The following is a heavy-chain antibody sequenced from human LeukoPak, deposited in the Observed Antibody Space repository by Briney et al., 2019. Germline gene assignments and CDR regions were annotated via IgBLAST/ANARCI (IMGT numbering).Heavy chain of an antibody. J-gene: IGHJ5*02. CDR3: ARGYSSSWYVWFDP. D-gene: IGHD6-13*01. CDR1: GGSISGDY. CDR2: INHSGST. V-gene: IGHV4-34*01. Sequence: SETLSLTCTVSGGSISGDYWSWIRQPPGKGLEWIGEINHSGSTNYNPSLKSRVTISVDTSKNQFSLKLSSVTAADTAVYYCARGYSSSWYVWFDPWGQGTLVTVSS.